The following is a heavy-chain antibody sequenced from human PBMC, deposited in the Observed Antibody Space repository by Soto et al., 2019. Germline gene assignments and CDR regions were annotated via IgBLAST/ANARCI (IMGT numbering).Heavy chain of an antibody. D-gene: IGHD3-10*01. Sequence: ASGQVSCKASSYMFFPYGINWVRQAPGRGLEWMGWISAYHGNTKYGQNVQGRVTMTTDASTSTAYMEMRSRRSDHTAVYYCARDLDGSGSYYTDYWGPGTLVTVAS. J-gene: IGHJ4*02. V-gene: IGHV1-18*04. CDR1: SYMFFPYG. CDR2: ISAYHGNT. CDR3: ARDLDGSGSYYTDY.